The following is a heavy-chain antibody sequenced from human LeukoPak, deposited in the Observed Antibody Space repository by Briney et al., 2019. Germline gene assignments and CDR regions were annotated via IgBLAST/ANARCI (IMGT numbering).Heavy chain of an antibody. CDR3: ARGPTVTSYYYYYMDV. J-gene: IGHJ6*03. CDR1: GFTFSSYS. Sequence: GGSLRLSCAASGFTFSSYSMNWVRQAPGKGLEWVSYISTSSSTIYYADSVKGRFTISRDNAKNSLYLQMNSLRAEDTAVYYCARGPTVTSYYYYYMDVWGKGTTVTVSS. D-gene: IGHD4-17*01. CDR2: ISTSSSTI. V-gene: IGHV3-48*01.